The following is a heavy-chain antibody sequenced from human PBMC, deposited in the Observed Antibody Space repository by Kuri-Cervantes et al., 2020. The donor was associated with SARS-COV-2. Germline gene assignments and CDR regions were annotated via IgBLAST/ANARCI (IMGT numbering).Heavy chain of an antibody. CDR3: ARDRCSVTNCYTGDAFDI. Sequence: GSLRLSCTVSGGSITDYDWSWLRQSPGKGLEWIGYFYYSGRTNYNPSLEGRVTISVDTSKSQVSLRLTSVTAADTAVYFCARDRCSVTNCYTGDAFDIWGQGRMVTVS. CDR2: FYYSGRT. CDR1: GGSITDYD. J-gene: IGHJ3*02. D-gene: IGHD2-2*02. V-gene: IGHV4-59*01.